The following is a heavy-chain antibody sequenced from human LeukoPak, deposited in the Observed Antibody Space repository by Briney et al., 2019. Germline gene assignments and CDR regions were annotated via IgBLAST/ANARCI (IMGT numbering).Heavy chain of an antibody. J-gene: IGHJ5*02. Sequence: PSETLSLTCAVSGGSISSSNWWSWVRQSSGKGLGWIGEINHSGNTYYNASLKSQVSISIDTSKNQFSLKMNSVTAADRALYYCARRQYYRYPRWFDPWGQGTLVTVSS. CDR3: ARRQYYRYPRWFDP. D-gene: IGHD3-10*01. CDR1: GGSISSSNW. CDR2: INHSGNT. V-gene: IGHV4-4*02.